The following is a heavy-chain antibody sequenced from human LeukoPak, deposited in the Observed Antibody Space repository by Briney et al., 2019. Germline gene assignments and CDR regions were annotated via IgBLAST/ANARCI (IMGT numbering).Heavy chain of an antibody. CDR1: GYTFTSYG. J-gene: IGHJ4*02. CDR3: ARVEGIAVAGTSDFDY. V-gene: IGHV1-18*01. CDR2: ISAYNGNT. Sequence: ASVKVSCKASGYTFTSYGISWVRQAPGQGLEWMGWISAYNGNTNYAQKLQGRVTMTTDTSTSTAYMELRSLRSDDTAVYYCARVEGIAVAGTSDFDYWGQGTLVTVSS. D-gene: IGHD6-19*01.